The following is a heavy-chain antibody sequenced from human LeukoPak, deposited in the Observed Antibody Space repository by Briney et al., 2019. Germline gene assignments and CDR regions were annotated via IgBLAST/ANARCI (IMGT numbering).Heavy chain of an antibody. D-gene: IGHD2-2*03. CDR2: ISGSGGNT. J-gene: IGHJ4*02. CDR1: GFTFSSYA. Sequence: GGSLRLSCAASGFTFSSYAMSWVRQAPGKGLEWVSAISGSGGNTYYADSVKGRFTISRDNSKDTVYVQMNSLRAEDTAIYYCAKVGYCSATSCPLDFWGQGTLVTVS. V-gene: IGHV3-23*01. CDR3: AKVGYCSATSCPLDF.